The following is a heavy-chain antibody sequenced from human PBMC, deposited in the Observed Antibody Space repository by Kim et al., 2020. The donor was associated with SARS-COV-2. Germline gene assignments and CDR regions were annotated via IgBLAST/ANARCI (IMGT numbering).Heavy chain of an antibody. D-gene: IGHD2-15*01. Sequence: GGSLRLSCTASEFTFVYYAMAWVRQAPGKGLEWVSTISGSGGSTYYADSVQGRFTISRDNSKNTLSLQMNSLRSEDTAIYYCAKDKRVAATPVFDYWGQGTLVTVSS. CDR3: AKDKRVAATPVFDY. J-gene: IGHJ4*02. CDR2: ISGSGGST. V-gene: IGHV3-23*01. CDR1: EFTFVYYA.